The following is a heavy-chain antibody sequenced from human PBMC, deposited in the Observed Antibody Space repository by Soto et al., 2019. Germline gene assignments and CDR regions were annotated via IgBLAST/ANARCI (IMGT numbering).Heavy chain of an antibody. CDR3: ARDQTSGHGSGSYPY. V-gene: IGHV1-3*01. J-gene: IGHJ4*02. CDR2: INAANGDT. D-gene: IGHD3-10*01. Sequence: ASVKVSCKASGYTFTSYGIHWVRQAPGQRLEWMGWINAANGDTKYSPKFQGRVTITRDTSASTAYMELRSLRSDDTAVYYCARDQTSGHGSGSYPYWGQGTLVTVSS. CDR1: GYTFTSYG.